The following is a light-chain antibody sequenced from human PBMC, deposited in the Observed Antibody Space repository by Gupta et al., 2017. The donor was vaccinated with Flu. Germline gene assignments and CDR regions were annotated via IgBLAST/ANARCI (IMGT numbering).Light chain of an antibody. CDR1: SSEGGGYNY. Sequence: SVTSSCTGTSSEGGGYNYGSWDQQHPGKDRNLMIYEVRKRPAGAPDRFSGSKSGNTASLTVSGRQAEDEADYYCSAEAGSIYVFGTGTKVTVL. CDR3: SAEAGSIYV. CDR2: EVR. V-gene: IGLV2-8*01. J-gene: IGLJ1*01.